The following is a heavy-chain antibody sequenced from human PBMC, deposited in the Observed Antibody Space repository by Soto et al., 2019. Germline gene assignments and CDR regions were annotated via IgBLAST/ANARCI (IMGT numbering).Heavy chain of an antibody. Sequence: GGSLRLSCAASGFTFSSYGMHWGRQAPCRGLEWVAVISYDGSNKYYADSVKGRFTISRDNSKNTLYLQMNSLRAEDTAVYYFAKDEDILPTVDYFDYWGQETLVTVS. J-gene: IGHJ4*02. V-gene: IGHV3-30*18. D-gene: IGHD5-12*01. CDR1: GFTFSSYG. CDR3: AKDEDILPTVDYFDY. CDR2: ISYDGSNK.